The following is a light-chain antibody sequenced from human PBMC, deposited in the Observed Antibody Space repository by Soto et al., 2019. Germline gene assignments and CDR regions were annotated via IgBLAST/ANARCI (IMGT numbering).Light chain of an antibody. V-gene: IGKV3-20*01. Sequence: EIVLTQSPGTLSLSPVERATLSCRASQSVSSSYLAWYQQKPGQAPRLLIYGASSRATGIPDRFSGSGSGTDFTLTISRLEPEDFAVYYCHQYGSSAWTFGQGTKVDNK. CDR2: GAS. J-gene: IGKJ1*01. CDR1: QSVSSSY. CDR3: HQYGSSAWT.